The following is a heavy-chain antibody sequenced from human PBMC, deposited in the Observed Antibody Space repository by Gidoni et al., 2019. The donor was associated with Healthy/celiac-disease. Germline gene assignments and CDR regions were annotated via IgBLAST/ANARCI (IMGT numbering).Heavy chain of an antibody. Sequence: EVQLLESGGGLVQPGGSLGLACASAGVTFSSYAMRWVRQEPGKGLEWVPAISVSGGSTCYADSVKGRFTISRDNSKNTLYLQMNSLRAEDTAVYSCAKAAVRFLEWLYYFAYWGQGTLVTVSS. CDR3: AKAAVRFLEWLYYFAY. V-gene: IGHV3-23*01. J-gene: IGHJ4*02. CDR2: ISVSGGST. D-gene: IGHD3-3*01. CDR1: GVTFSSYA.